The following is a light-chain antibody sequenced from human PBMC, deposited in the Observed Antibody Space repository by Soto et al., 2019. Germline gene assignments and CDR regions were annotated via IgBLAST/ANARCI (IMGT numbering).Light chain of an antibody. V-gene: IGKV3-11*01. CDR3: QQRSNWPPRAT. CDR1: QSVSSY. CDR2: DAS. Sequence: EIVLTQSPATLSLSPGERATLSCRASQSVSSYLAWYQQKPGQAPRLLIYDASNRATGIQARFSVSGSGTVFTLTISSLEPEDFAVYYCQQRSNWPPRATFGGGTKVEIK. J-gene: IGKJ4*01.